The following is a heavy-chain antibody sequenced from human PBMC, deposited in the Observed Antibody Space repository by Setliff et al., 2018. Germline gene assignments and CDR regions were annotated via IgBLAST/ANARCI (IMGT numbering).Heavy chain of an antibody. D-gene: IGHD2-8*01. Sequence: GASVKVSCKASGYEFNNYGIAWVRQAPGQGLEWMGWINGYNGNTFYAPKLQGRLTMTTDASTATAYMELRSLRSDDTAIYFCSRLVRYCTTTTCQTLPGAEHWGQGTLVTVSS. CDR3: SRLVRYCTTTTCQTLPGAEH. CDR1: GYEFNNYG. J-gene: IGHJ4*02. V-gene: IGHV1-18*01. CDR2: INGYNGNT.